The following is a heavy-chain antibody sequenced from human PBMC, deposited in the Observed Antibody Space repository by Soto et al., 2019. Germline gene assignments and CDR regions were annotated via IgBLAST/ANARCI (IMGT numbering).Heavy chain of an antibody. Sequence: ASVKVSCKASGYTFTSYDINWVRQATGQGLEWMGWMNPNSGNTGYAQKFQGRVTMTRNTSISTAYMELSSLRSEDTAVYYRAVVVTAPPYYYYGMDVWGQGTTVTVSS. CDR2: MNPNSGNT. CDR3: AVVVTAPPYYYYGMDV. D-gene: IGHD2-21*02. CDR1: GYTFTSYD. V-gene: IGHV1-8*01. J-gene: IGHJ6*02.